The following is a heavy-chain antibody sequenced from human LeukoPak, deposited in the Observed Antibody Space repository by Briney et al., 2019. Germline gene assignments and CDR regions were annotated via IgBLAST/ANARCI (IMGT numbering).Heavy chain of an antibody. D-gene: IGHD3-3*02. CDR2: TYYRSKWYN. J-gene: IGHJ5*02. V-gene: IGHV6-1*01. CDR3: ARHFWSGNNWFDP. Sequence: SQTLSLTCAISGDSISSNNAAWNCNRQSPSRGLEWLGRTYYRSKWYNDYAVSVKSRITINPDTSKNQFSLQLNSVTPEDTAIYYCARHFWSGNNWFDPWGQGTLVTVSS. CDR1: GDSISSNNAA.